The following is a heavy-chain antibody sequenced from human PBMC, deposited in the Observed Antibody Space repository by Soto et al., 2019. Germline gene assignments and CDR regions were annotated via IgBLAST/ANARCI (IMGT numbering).Heavy chain of an antibody. D-gene: IGHD2-21*02. CDR2: INAGNGNT. V-gene: IGHV1-3*05. CDR3: ARAWVVVTAPDY. CDR1: GYTFTSYA. J-gene: IGHJ4*02. Sequence: QVQLVQSGAEEKKPGASVKVSCKASGYTFTSYAMHWVRQAPGQRLEWMGWINAGNGNTKYSQKFQGRVTITRDTSASTAYMELGSLGSEDTAVYYCARAWVVVTAPDYWGQGTLVTVSS.